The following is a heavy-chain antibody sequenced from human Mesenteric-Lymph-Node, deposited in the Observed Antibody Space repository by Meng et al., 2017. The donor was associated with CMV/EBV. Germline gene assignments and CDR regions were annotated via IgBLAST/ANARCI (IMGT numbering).Heavy chain of an antibody. D-gene: IGHD6-13*01. J-gene: IGHJ6*02. Sequence: GSLRLSCTVSGYFISSDYYWGWIRQPPGKGLEWIGSMYHSGDTYYNPSLKSRVTMSVDTSKNQFSLRLSSVTAADTAIYYCARDLNSWYSYYYYGLDVWGQGTTVTVSS. CDR3: ARDLNSWYSYYYYGLDV. CDR2: MYHSGDT. CDR1: GYFISSDYY. V-gene: IGHV4-38-2*02.